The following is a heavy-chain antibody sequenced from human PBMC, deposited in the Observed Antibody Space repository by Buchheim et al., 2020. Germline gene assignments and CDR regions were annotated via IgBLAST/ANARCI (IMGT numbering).Heavy chain of an antibody. CDR2: IYYSGST. V-gene: IGHV4-31*03. CDR1: GGSINSGGYY. D-gene: IGHD4-17*01. CDR3: ARDYGDPAFYFDY. J-gene: IGHJ4*02. Sequence: QVQLQESGPGLVKPSQTLSLTCTVSGGSINSGGYYWSWIRQHPGKGLEWIGYIYYSGSTYYNPSLKNRVTISLDTSKNQFSLRLSSLTAADTAVYYCARDYGDPAFYFDYWGQGTL.